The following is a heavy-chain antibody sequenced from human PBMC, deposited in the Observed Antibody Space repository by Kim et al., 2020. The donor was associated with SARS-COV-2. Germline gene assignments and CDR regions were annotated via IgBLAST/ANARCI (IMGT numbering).Heavy chain of an antibody. Sequence: GGSLRLSCAASGFTFSNYAMSWVRQAPGKGLEWVSIIYRGGSSTYYADSVKGRFTISRDDSKNTLFLQMNSLRAEDTAIYYCAKDLVGPSGSGDAFDIWGQGTMVTVS. CDR1: GFTFSNYA. V-gene: IGHV3-23*03. CDR2: IYRGGSST. CDR3: AKDLVGPSGSGDAFDI. J-gene: IGHJ3*02. D-gene: IGHD3-10*01.